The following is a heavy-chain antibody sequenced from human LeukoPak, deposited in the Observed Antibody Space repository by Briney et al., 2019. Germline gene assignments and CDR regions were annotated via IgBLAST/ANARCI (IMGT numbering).Heavy chain of an antibody. CDR1: GGSISSRSYY. J-gene: IGHJ4*02. D-gene: IGHD6-13*01. CDR3: ARHWGQQLVTYFDY. Sequence: PSETLSLTCTVSGGSISSRSYYWGWIRQPPGKGLEWIGSIYYSGSTYFTPSLKSRVTISVDTSKNQFSLKLSSVTAADTAVYYCARHWGQQLVTYFDYWGQGTLVTVSS. CDR2: IYYSGST. V-gene: IGHV4-39*01.